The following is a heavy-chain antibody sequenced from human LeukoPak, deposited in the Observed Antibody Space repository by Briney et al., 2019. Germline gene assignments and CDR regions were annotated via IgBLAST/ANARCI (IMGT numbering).Heavy chain of an antibody. CDR3: ARSLSRYDFWSGYRTGMDV. CDR2: IYTSGST. D-gene: IGHD3-3*01. V-gene: IGHV4-61*02. CDR1: GGSISIGSYY. Sequence: SQTPSLTCTVSGGSISIGSYYWSWIRQPAGKGLEWIGRIYTSGSTNYNPSLKSRVTISVDTSKNQFSLKLSSVTAADTAVYYCARSLSRYDFWSGYRTGMDVWGQGTTVTVSS. J-gene: IGHJ6*02.